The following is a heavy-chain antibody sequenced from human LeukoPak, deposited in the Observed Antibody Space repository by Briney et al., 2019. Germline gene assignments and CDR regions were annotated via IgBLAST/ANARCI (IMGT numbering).Heavy chain of an antibody. CDR1: GGSFSGYY. D-gene: IGHD2-2*02. CDR3: AWGYCSSTSCYTSYDFWSGYYKSANWFDP. CDR2: INHSGST. Sequence: PSETLSLTCAVYGGSFSGYYWSWIRQPPGKGLEWIGEINHSGSTNYNPSLKSRVTISVDTSKNQFSLKLSSVTAADTAVYYCAWGYCSSTSCYTSYDFWSGYYKSANWFDPWGQGTLVTVSS. J-gene: IGHJ5*02. V-gene: IGHV4-34*01.